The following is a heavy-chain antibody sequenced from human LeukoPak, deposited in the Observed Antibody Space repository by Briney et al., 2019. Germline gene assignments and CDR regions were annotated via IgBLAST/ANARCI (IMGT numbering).Heavy chain of an antibody. J-gene: IGHJ4*02. CDR3: ARMTATQAALY. CDR2: INPNSGGT. V-gene: IGHV1-2*02. CDR1: GYSFTSYW. D-gene: IGHD2-21*02. Sequence: GESLKISCKGSGYSFTSYWIGWVRQAPGQGLEWMGWINPNSGGTNYAQKFQGRVTMTRDTSISTAYMELSRLRSDDTAVYYCARMTATQAALYWGQGTLVTVSS.